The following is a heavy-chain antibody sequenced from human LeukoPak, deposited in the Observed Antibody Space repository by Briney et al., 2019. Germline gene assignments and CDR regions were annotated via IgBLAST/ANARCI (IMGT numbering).Heavy chain of an antibody. V-gene: IGHV1-69*04. J-gene: IGHJ6*02. Sequence: GSSVKVSCKASGGTFSSYAISWVRQAPGQGLEWMGRIIPILGIANYAQKFQGRVTITADKSTSTAYMELSSLRSDDTAVYYCARDLLAPYCSSTSCSRAGFYYYGMDVWGQGTTVTVSS. D-gene: IGHD2-2*01. CDR1: GGTFSSYA. CDR3: ARDLLAPYCSSTSCSRAGFYYYGMDV. CDR2: IIPILGIA.